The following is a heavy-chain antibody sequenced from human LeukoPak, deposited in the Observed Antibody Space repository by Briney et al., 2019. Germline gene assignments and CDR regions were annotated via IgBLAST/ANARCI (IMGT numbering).Heavy chain of an antibody. V-gene: IGHV3-21*01. CDR1: GFSFGSYG. Sequence: GGSLRLSCAASGFSFGSYGLSWVRQAPGKGLEWVSSISSSSSYIYYADSVKGRFTISRDNAKNSLYLQMNSLRAEDTAVYYCATQGGHFDWLLDPSDAFDIWGQGTMVTVSS. D-gene: IGHD3-9*01. J-gene: IGHJ3*02. CDR3: ATQGGHFDWLLDPSDAFDI. CDR2: ISSSSSYI.